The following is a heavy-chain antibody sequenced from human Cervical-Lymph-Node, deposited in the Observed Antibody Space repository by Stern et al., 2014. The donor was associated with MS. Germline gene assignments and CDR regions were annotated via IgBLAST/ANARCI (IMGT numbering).Heavy chain of an antibody. J-gene: IGHJ3*02. V-gene: IGHV3-73*02. Sequence: EVQLVESGGGLVQPGGSLKLSCAASGFTFSGSAIHWVRQASGKGLEWVGRIRSKAKNYATTYAASVKGRFTISRDDSKSTAYLQMNSLETEDTAVYYCTKYISMDYFDAFDIWGQGTMVTVSS. CDR1: GFTFSGSA. CDR2: IRSKAKNYAT. CDR3: TKYISMDYFDAFDI. D-gene: IGHD3-9*01.